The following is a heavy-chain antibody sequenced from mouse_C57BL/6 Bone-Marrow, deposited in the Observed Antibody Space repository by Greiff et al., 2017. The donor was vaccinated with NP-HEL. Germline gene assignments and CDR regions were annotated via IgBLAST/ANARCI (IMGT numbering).Heavy chain of an antibody. Sequence: LQESGPELVKPGASVKISCKASGYTFSTSWLNWMNQRPGKGLGWIGRIYPGVGVPHYSGNFEGKASLTADKSSNSAYMQLSSLTSEDSAVYFCARGESWGAFFDYWGQGTTLTVSS. CDR3: ARGESWGAFFDY. D-gene: IGHD6-1*01. J-gene: IGHJ2*01. V-gene: IGHV1-82*01. CDR1: GYTFSTSW. CDR2: IYPGVGVP.